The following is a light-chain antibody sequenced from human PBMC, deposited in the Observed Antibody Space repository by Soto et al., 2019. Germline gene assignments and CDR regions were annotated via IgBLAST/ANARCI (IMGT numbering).Light chain of an antibody. Sequence: QSVLTQPAYVSGSPGQSITISCTGTSSDVGAYNYVSWYQQYPGKAPKLILYDVTHRPSGVSYRFSGSKSDNTASLTISGLQPEDEADYYCSSYTNSDTYFFGTGTKVTVL. CDR2: DVT. J-gene: IGLJ1*01. CDR1: SSDVGAYNY. CDR3: SSYTNSDTYF. V-gene: IGLV2-14*03.